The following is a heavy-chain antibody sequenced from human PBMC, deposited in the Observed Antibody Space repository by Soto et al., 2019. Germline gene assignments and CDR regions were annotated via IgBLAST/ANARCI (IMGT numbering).Heavy chain of an antibody. J-gene: IGHJ6*02. Sequence: PGGSLRLSCAASGFTFSSYGMHWVRQAPGKGLEWVAVISYDGSNKYYADSVKGRFTISRDNSKNTLYLQMNSLRAEDTAVYYCAKQSLSSGYYRGYYYYGMDVWGQGTTVTVSS. CDR1: GFTFSSYG. CDR2: ISYDGSNK. CDR3: AKQSLSSGYYRGYYYYGMDV. V-gene: IGHV3-30*18. D-gene: IGHD3-22*01.